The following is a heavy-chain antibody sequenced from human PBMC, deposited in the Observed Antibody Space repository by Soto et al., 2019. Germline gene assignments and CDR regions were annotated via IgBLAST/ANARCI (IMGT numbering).Heavy chain of an antibody. CDR1: GGSISSGGYY. Sequence: PSETLSLTCTVSGGSISSGGYYWSWIRQHPGKGLEWIGYIYYSGSTYYNPSLKSRVTISVDTSKYQFSLKLSSVTAADTAVYYCARNSGIAAAIDYWGQGTLVTVSS. V-gene: IGHV4-31*03. D-gene: IGHD6-13*01. CDR2: IYYSGST. J-gene: IGHJ4*02. CDR3: ARNSGIAAAIDY.